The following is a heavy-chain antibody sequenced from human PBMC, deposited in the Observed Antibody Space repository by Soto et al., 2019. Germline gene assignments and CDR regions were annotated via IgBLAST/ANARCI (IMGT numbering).Heavy chain of an antibody. Sequence: QVQLVESGGGVVQPGRSLRLSCAASGFTFSSYGMHWVRQAPGKGLEWVAVISYDGSNKYYADSVKGRFTISRDNSNNTLYLQMNSLRAEDTAVYYCAKDSSGWFVDYFDYWGQGTLVTVSS. CDR3: AKDSSGWFVDYFDY. CDR1: GFTFSSYG. V-gene: IGHV3-30*18. J-gene: IGHJ4*02. CDR2: ISYDGSNK. D-gene: IGHD6-19*01.